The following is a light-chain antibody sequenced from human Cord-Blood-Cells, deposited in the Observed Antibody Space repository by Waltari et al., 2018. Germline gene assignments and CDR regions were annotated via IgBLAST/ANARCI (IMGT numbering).Light chain of an antibody. CDR2: EVS. CDR1: SSDVGGYNF. Sequence: QSALTQPPSASGSPGQSATISCTGTSSDVGGYNFVSWYQQHPGEAPKLMIYEVSKRPSVVPDRFSGSKSGNTASLTVSGLQAEDEADYYCSSYAGSNNYVFGTGTKVTVL. J-gene: IGLJ1*01. V-gene: IGLV2-8*01. CDR3: SSYAGSNNYV.